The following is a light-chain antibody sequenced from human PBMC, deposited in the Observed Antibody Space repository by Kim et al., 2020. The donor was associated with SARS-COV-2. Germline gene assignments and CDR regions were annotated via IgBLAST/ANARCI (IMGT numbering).Light chain of an antibody. CDR3: QAWDTASYWV. CDR1: SGHSRYA. Sequence: VKLTCTLSSGHSRYAIAWHQQQPEKGPRYLMKLNSDGSHRKGDGIPDRFSGSSSGAERYLTISSLQSEDEADYYCQAWDTASYWVFGGGTQLTVL. J-gene: IGLJ3*02. V-gene: IGLV4-69*01. CDR2: LNSDGSH.